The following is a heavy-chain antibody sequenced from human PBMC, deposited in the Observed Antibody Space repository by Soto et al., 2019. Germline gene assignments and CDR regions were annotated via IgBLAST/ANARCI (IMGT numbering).Heavy chain of an antibody. CDR3: ASLIAAAGPPHSPRYYYGMDV. CDR1: GGSFSSNA. V-gene: IGHV1-69*12. D-gene: IGHD6-13*01. CDR2: IIPIFGTA. J-gene: IGHJ6*02. Sequence: QVQLVQSGAEVKKPGSSVKVSCKASGGSFSSNAISWVRQAPGQGLEWMGGIIPIFGTADYARKFQGRVTITADESTSTAYMELSSLRSEDTAVYYCASLIAAAGPPHSPRYYYGMDVWGQGSTVTVSS.